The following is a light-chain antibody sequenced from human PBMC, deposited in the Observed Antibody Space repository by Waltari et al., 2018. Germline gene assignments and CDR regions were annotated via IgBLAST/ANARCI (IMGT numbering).Light chain of an antibody. Sequence: EIVLTQSPGTLSLSPGERATLSCRTSQSSTSYALAWYQQKPGQAPRLRIYGASSRATGIPDRFSGRRSGTDFTLTISRLAPEDFAVYYCQQDGGSPPLTFGGGTKVEIK. J-gene: IGKJ4*01. V-gene: IGKV3-20*01. CDR1: QSSTSYA. CDR3: QQDGGSPPLT. CDR2: GAS.